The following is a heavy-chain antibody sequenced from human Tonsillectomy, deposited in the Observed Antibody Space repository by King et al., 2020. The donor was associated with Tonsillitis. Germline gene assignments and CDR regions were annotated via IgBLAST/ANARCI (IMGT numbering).Heavy chain of an antibody. CDR2: ISGGGGGT. Sequence: VQLVESGGGLLQPGGSLRLSCAASGFTFSNYAMTWVRQAPGKGLEWVSTISGGGGGTYYADSVKGRFTISRDNSKNTLCLQMNSLRAEDTAVYYCGRQLLLNRGDAFDIWRQGTMVTVSS. CDR1: GFTFSNYA. V-gene: IGHV3-23*04. D-gene: IGHD6-19*01. CDR3: GRQLLLNRGDAFDI. J-gene: IGHJ3*02.